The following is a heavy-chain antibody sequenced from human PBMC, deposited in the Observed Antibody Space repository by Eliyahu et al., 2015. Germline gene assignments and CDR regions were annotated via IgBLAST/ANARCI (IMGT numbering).Heavy chain of an antibody. J-gene: IGHJ4*02. CDR2: IYWDDDK. D-gene: IGHD3-22*01. Sequence: QITLKESGPTLVKPTQTLTLTCTXSGFSLSXSGVGVGWIRQPXGKALXWLALIYWDDDKRYSPSLKSRLTITKDTSKNQVVLTMTNMDPVDTATYYCAHRSYDSSGYYLFDYWGQGTLVTVSS. CDR3: AHRSYDSSGYYLFDY. CDR1: GFSLSXSGVG. V-gene: IGHV2-5*02.